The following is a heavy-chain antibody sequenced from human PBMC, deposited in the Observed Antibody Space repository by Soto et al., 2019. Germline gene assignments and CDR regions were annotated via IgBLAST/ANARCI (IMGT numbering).Heavy chain of an antibody. CDR1: GVSVTTESHY. D-gene: IGHD6-19*01. J-gene: IGHJ4*02. CDR2: VHYSGST. CDR3: ARGRNYGGSGYFFEHYIDY. Sequence: PSYTLSLTCTVAGVSVTTESHYWSWIRQPPGKGLEWIGYVHYSGSTNYNPSLKGRVLISIGTSKRQFSLELRSVTAADTAVYFCARGRNYGGSGYFFEHYIDYWGQGTPVTGSS. V-gene: IGHV4-61*01.